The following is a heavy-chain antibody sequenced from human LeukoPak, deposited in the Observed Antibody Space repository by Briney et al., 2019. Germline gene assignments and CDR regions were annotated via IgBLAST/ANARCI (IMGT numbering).Heavy chain of an antibody. CDR2: IYYSGST. J-gene: IGHJ4*02. D-gene: IGHD6-13*01. CDR3: ARVAYSTLPGY. Sequence: PSETLSLTCTVSGGSISSSSYYWGWIRQPPGKGLERIGSIYYSGSTYYNPSLKSRVTISVDTSKNQFSLKLSSVTAADTAVYYCARVAYSTLPGYWGQGTLVTVSS. V-gene: IGHV4-39*07. CDR1: GGSISSSSYY.